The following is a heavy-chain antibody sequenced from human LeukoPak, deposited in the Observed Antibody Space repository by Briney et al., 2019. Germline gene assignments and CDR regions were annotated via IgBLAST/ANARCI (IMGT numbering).Heavy chain of an antibody. J-gene: IGHJ4*02. Sequence: SETLSLTCAVSGGSISSGDYYWSWIRQPPGKGLEWIGYIYYSGSTYYNPSLKSRVTISVDTSKNQFSLKLSSVTAADTAVYYCARSGDYGDYYWGQGTLVTVSS. V-gene: IGHV4-30-4*01. D-gene: IGHD4-17*01. CDR1: GGSISSGDYY. CDR3: ARSGDYGDYY. CDR2: IYYSGST.